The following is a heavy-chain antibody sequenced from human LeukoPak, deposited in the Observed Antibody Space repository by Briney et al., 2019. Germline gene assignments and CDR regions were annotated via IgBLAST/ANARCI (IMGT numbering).Heavy chain of an antibody. Sequence: GESLKISCKGSGYSFTSYWIGWVRQMPGKGLGWMGIIYPGDSDTRYSPSFQGQVTISADKSISTAYLQWSSLKASDTAMYYCARHIMVRGVIRSPWFDPWGQGTLVTVSS. D-gene: IGHD3-10*01. J-gene: IGHJ5*02. CDR3: ARHIMVRGVIRSPWFDP. V-gene: IGHV5-51*01. CDR1: GYSFTSYW. CDR2: IYPGDSDT.